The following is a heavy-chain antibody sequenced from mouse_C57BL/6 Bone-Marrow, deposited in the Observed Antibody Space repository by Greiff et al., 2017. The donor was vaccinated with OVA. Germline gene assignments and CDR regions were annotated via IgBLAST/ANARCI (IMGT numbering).Heavy chain of an antibody. CDR3: ARDYYRSSSCFAY. J-gene: IGHJ3*01. CDR1: GYAFSSSW. Sequence: VQLQQSGPELVKPGASVKISCKASGYAFSSSWMNWVKQRPGKGLEWIGRIYPGDGDTNYNGKFKGKATLTADKSSSTAYMQLRSLTSEDSAVFFYARDYYRSSSCFAYWGQGALVTVSA. D-gene: IGHD1-1*01. CDR2: IYPGDGDT. V-gene: IGHV1-82*01.